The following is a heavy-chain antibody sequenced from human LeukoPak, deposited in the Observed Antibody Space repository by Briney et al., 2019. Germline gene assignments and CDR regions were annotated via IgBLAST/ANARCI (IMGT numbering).Heavy chain of an antibody. Sequence: SETLSLTCTVSGYSISSGYYWGWIRQPPGKGLEWIGNIYHSGSTYYNPSLKSRVTISVDTSKNQFSLKLSSVTAADTAVYYCARQLYYYDSSGYSRLFDYWGQGTLVTVSS. V-gene: IGHV4-38-2*02. J-gene: IGHJ4*02. CDR1: GYSISSGYY. CDR3: ARQLYYYDSSGYSRLFDY. D-gene: IGHD3-22*01. CDR2: IYHSGST.